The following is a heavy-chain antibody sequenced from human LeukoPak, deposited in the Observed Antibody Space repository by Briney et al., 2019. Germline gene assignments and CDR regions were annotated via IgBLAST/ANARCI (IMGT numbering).Heavy chain of an antibody. V-gene: IGHV3-23*01. J-gene: IGHJ6*02. CDR3: AAAYFGMDQYYYGMDV. CDR1: GFTFSNYA. CDR2: ISVIGGST. Sequence: PRGSLRLSCAASGFTFSNYAMNWVRQAPGKGLKWVSAISVIGGSTYYADSVRGRFTISRDNSKNTLYLQMNSLRAEDTAVYYCAAAYFGMDQYYYGMDVWGQGTTVTVSS. D-gene: IGHD3-3*01.